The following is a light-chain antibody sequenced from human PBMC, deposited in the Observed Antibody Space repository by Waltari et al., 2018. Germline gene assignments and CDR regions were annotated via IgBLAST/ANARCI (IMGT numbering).Light chain of an antibody. CDR3: CSYAGSSTFAV. CDR1: SSDVGSYNL. J-gene: IGLJ3*02. Sequence: QSALTQPASVSGSPGQSITISCTGTSSDVGSYNLVSWYQQHPGKAPKLMIYEGSKRPSGVSKRFSGYKSGNTASLTISGLQAEDEADYYCCSYAGSSTFAVFGGGTKLTVL. CDR2: EGS. V-gene: IGLV2-23*03.